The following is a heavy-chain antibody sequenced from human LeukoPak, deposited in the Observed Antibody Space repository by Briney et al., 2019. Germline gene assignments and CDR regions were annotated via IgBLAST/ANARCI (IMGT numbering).Heavy chain of an antibody. J-gene: IGHJ6*02. V-gene: IGHV5-51*01. Sequence: GESLNISCKGSGYSFTDYWIGWVRQMPGKGLEWMGIIYPDDSDTRYSPSFQGQVTISADKSISTAYLQWSRLKASDTAIYYCARRLGGAEGEYYGMDVWGQGTTVTVSS. CDR2: IYPDDSDT. CDR3: ARRLGGAEGEYYGMDV. D-gene: IGHD1-26*01. CDR1: GYSFTDYW.